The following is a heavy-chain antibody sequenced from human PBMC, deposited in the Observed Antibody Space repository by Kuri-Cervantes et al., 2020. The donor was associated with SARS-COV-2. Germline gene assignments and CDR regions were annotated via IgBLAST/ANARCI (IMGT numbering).Heavy chain of an antibody. J-gene: IGHJ4*02. CDR3: ARDPSQSVGATFDY. CDR1: GYTFSEYY. Sequence: ASVKVSCKASGYTFSEYYIHWVRQAPGQGLEWMGWINPKSGATKYAQRLQGRATMTRDTSIGTAYMELSRLRSDDTAVYYCARDPSQSVGATFDYWGQGTLVTVSS. D-gene: IGHD1-26*01. CDR2: INPKSGAT. V-gene: IGHV1-2*02.